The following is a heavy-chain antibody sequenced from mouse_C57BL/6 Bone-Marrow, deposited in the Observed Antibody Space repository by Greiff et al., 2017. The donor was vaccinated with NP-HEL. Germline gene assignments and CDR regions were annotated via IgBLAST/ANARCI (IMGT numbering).Heavy chain of an antibody. D-gene: IGHD2-3*01. V-gene: IGHV1-81*01. CDR1: GYTFTSYG. CDR3: ARCGYSAWFAD. CDR2: IYPRSGNP. J-gene: IGHJ3*01. Sequence: VQLQQSGAELARPGASVKLSCKASGYTFTSYGISWVKQRTGQGLEWIGEIYPRSGNPYYNEKFKGKATLPAAKSSSTAYMEHRSLTSEDSAVYFCARCGYSAWFADWGQGTLVTVSA.